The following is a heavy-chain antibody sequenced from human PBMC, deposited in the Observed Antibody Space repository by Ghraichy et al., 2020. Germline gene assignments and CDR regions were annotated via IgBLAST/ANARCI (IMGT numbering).Heavy chain of an antibody. CDR2: INPNSGGT. J-gene: IGHJ6*02. V-gene: IGHV1-2*04. Sequence: ASVKVSCKASGYTFTGYYMHWVRQAPGQGLEWMGWINPNSGGTNYAQKFQGWVTMTRDTSISTAYMELSRLRSDDTSVYYCARDGRSYDFWSGYYFSPSYYYYGMDVWGQGSTVNVS. CDR1: GYTFTGYY. D-gene: IGHD3-3*01. CDR3: ARDGRSYDFWSGYYFSPSYYYYGMDV.